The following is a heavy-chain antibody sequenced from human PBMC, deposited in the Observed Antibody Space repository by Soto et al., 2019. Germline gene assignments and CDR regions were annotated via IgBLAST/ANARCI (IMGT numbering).Heavy chain of an antibody. V-gene: IGHV1-46*01. CDR3: AIAAYSTSWYDF. D-gene: IGHD6-13*01. Sequence: QVQLVQSGAEVKKPGASVKLSCKSSEYTFTDYYIHWVRQAPGQGLEWMGLINPSGGSTSYPQKFQGRVTLTRDTSTSTVYMELSSLRSEYTAVYYCAIAAYSTSWYDFWGQGTLVTVSS. CDR1: EYTFTDYY. CDR2: INPSGGST. J-gene: IGHJ5*01.